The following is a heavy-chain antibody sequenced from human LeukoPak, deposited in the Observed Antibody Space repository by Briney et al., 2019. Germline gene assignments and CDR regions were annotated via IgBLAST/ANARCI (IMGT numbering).Heavy chain of an antibody. CDR1: GYTLTGYC. CDR2: INPNSGGT. J-gene: IGHJ4*02. Sequence: ASVKVSCKASGYTLTGYCMHWVRQAPGQGLEWMGWINPNSGGTNYAQKFQGRVTMTRDTSISTAYMELSRLGSDHTAVYYCARDGASGYLADYWGQGTLVTVSS. CDR3: ARDGASGYLADY. D-gene: IGHD3-3*01. V-gene: IGHV1-2*02.